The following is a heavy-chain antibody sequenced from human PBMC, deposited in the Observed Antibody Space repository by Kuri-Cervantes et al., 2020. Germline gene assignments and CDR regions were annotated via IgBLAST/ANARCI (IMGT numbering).Heavy chain of an antibody. CDR2: ISWDGSST. CDR3: TKPISGRDRGFDY. D-gene: IGHD1-14*01. CDR1: GFTFDDYA. J-gene: IGHJ4*02. Sequence: ESLKISCAASGFTFDDYAMHWVRQAPGKGLEWVSFISWDGSSTYYADSVKGRFTISRDNNINALYLQMNSLRAEDTAFYYCTKPISGRDRGFDYWGQGTLVTVSS. V-gene: IGHV3-43D*04.